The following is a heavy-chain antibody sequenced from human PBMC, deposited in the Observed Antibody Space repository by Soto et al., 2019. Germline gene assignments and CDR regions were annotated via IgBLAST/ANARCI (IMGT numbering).Heavy chain of an antibody. Sequence: SVKVSCKASGGTFSSYAISWVRQAPGQGLEWMGGIIPIFGTANYAQKFQGRVTITADKSTSTAYMELRSLRSDDTAVYYCAREGSGYSYGYKFDYWGQGTLVTVSS. J-gene: IGHJ4*02. CDR2: IIPIFGTA. D-gene: IGHD5-18*01. V-gene: IGHV1-69*06. CDR3: AREGSGYSYGYKFDY. CDR1: GGTFSSYA.